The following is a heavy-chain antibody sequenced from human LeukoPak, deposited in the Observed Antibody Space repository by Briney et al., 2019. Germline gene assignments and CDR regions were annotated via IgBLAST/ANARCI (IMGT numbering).Heavy chain of an antibody. CDR2: IYYSGST. CDR1: VGSISSSSYY. Sequence: PSESLSLTRTVSVGSISSSSYYWGWIRQPPGKGLEWIGSIYYSGSTYYNPSLKSRVTISVDTSKNQFSLKLSSVTAADTAVYYCARHWTRYCSGGSCYSWAFDIWGQGTMVTVSS. CDR3: ARHWTRYCSGGSCYSWAFDI. J-gene: IGHJ3*02. D-gene: IGHD2-15*01. V-gene: IGHV4-39*01.